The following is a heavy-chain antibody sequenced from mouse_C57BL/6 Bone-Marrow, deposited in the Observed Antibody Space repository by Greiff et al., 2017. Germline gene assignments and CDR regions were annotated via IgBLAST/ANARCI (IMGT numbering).Heavy chain of an antibody. Sequence: EVQRVESGGDLVKPGGSLKLSCAASGFTFSSYGMSWVRQTPDKRLEWVATISSGGSYTYYPDSVKGRFTISRDNAKNTLYLQMSSLKSEDTAMYYCARLYYGNLYFDYWGQGTTLTVSS. J-gene: IGHJ2*01. D-gene: IGHD2-1*01. CDR2: ISSGGSYT. CDR3: ARLYYGNLYFDY. V-gene: IGHV5-6*01. CDR1: GFTFSSYG.